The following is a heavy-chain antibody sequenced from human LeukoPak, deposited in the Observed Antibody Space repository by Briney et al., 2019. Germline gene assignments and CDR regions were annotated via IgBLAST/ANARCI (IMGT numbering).Heavy chain of an antibody. V-gene: IGHV4-31*03. D-gene: IGHD5-18*01. CDR3: AREKENLDTAMGSYSGFDP. CDR2: IYYSGST. J-gene: IGHJ5*02. CDR1: GGSISSGGYY. Sequence: SQTLSLTCIVSGGSISSGGYYWSWIRQHPGKGLEWIGYIYYSGSTYYNPSLKSRVTISVDTSKNQFSLKLSSVTAADTAVYYCAREKENLDTAMGSYSGFDPWGQGTLVTASS.